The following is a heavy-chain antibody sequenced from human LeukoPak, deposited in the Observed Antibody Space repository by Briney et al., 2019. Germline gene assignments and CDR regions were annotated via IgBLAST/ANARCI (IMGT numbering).Heavy chain of an antibody. CDR3: ARDKGPSRREQPFPDDY. CDR2: IIPILGIA. V-gene: IGHV1-69*04. Sequence: ASVKVSCKASGGTFSSYAISWVRQAPGQGLEWMGRIIPILGIANYAQKFQGRVTITADKSTSTAYMELSSLRSEDTAVYYCARDKGPSRREQPFPDDYWGQGTLVTVSS. J-gene: IGHJ4*02. D-gene: IGHD6-13*01. CDR1: GGTFSSYA.